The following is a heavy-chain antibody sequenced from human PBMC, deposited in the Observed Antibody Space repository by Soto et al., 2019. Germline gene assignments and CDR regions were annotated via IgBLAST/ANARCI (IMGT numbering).Heavy chain of an antibody. V-gene: IGHV1-18*01. J-gene: IGHJ5*02. CDR3: ARDDPAVAGPFDP. CDR1: GYTFTSYG. Sequence: QVQLVQSGAAVKKPGASVKVSCKASGYTFTSYGISWVRQAPGQGLEWMGWISAYNGNTNYAQKLQGRVTMTTDTFISTAYMELRSLRSDATAVYYCARDDPAVAGPFDPWGQGTLVTVSS. D-gene: IGHD6-19*01. CDR2: ISAYNGNT.